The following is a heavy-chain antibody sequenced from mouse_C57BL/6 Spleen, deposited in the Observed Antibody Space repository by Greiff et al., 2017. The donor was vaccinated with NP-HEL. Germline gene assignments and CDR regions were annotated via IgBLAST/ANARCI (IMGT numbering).Heavy chain of an antibody. CDR2: IYPRDGST. D-gene: IGHD1-1*01. CDR3: ARRGNYYGSSYWYFDV. J-gene: IGHJ1*03. Sequence: VQLQESDAELVKPGASVKISCKVSGYTFTDHTIHWMKQRPEQGLEWIGYIYPRDGSTKYNEKFKGKATLTADKSSSTAYMQLNSLTSEDSAVYFCARRGNYYGSSYWYFDVWGTGTTVTVSS. V-gene: IGHV1-78*01. CDR1: GYTFTDHT.